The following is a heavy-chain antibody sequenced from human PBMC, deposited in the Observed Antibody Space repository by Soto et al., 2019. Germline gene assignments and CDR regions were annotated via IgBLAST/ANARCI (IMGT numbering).Heavy chain of an antibody. CDR2: IYHSGTA. D-gene: IGHD2-15*01. CDR1: GASISSSSFY. V-gene: IGHV4-39*07. J-gene: IGHJ4*02. Sequence: SETLSLTCTVSGASISSSSFYWGWIRHAPGKGLEWLGEIYHSGTANYNPSLKSRATISVDKSNNQFSLKLTSVTAADTAVYYCATLPPRIVVEMAPFPLWGQGTPVTVSS. CDR3: ATLPPRIVVEMAPFPL.